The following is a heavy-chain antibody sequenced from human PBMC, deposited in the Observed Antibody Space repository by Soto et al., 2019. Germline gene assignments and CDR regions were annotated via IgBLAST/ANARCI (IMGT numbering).Heavy chain of an antibody. J-gene: IGHJ5*02. Sequence: ASVKVSCKASGYTFAGYYMHWVRQAPGQGLEWMGWINPNSGGTNYAQKFQGWVTMTRDTSISTAYMELSRLRSDDTAVYYCARENGFRSSLIFDPWGQVTLVTVSS. CDR1: GYTFAGYY. CDR3: ARENGFRSSLIFDP. V-gene: IGHV1-2*04. CDR2: INPNSGGT. D-gene: IGHD6-13*01.